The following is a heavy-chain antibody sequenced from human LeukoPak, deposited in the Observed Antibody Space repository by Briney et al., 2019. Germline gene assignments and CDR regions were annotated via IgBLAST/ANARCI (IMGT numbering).Heavy chain of an antibody. CDR2: ISAYNGNT. J-gene: IGHJ4*02. D-gene: IGHD5-18*01. CDR1: GYTFTSYG. V-gene: IGHV1-18*01. Sequence: ASVKVSCKASGYTFTSYGISWVRQAPGQGLEWMGWISAYNGNTNYAQKLQGRVTMTTDTSTSTAYMELRSLRSDDAAVYYCARDRGIQLWFPLDYWGQGTLVTVSS. CDR3: ARDRGIQLWFPLDY.